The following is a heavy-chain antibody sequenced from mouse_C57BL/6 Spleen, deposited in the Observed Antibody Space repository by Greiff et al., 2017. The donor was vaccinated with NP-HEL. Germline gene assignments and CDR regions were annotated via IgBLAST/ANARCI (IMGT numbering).Heavy chain of an antibody. CDR1: GYTFTSYW. CDR3: ARSGGRDYFDY. Sequence: QVHVKQPGAELVKPGASVKLSCKASGYTFTSYWMQWVKQRPGQGLEWIGEIDPSDSYTNYNQKFKGKATLTVDTSSSTAYMQLSSLTSEDSAVYYCARSGGRDYFDYWGQGTTLTVSS. J-gene: IGHJ2*01. D-gene: IGHD3-1*01. V-gene: IGHV1-50*01. CDR2: IDPSDSYT.